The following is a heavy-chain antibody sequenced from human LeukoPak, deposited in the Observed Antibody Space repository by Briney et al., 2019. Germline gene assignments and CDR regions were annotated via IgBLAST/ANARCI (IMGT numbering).Heavy chain of an antibody. J-gene: IGHJ4*02. V-gene: IGHV1-2*02. CDR3: ARDSTYGSGSYYNY. Sequence: ASVKVSCKASGYTFTGYYMHWVRQAPGQGLEWMGWINPNSGGTNYAQKFQGRVTMTRDTSISTAYMELSRLRSDDTAVYYCARDSTYGSGSYYNYWRQGTLVTVSS. D-gene: IGHD3-10*01. CDR1: GYTFTGYY. CDR2: INPNSGGT.